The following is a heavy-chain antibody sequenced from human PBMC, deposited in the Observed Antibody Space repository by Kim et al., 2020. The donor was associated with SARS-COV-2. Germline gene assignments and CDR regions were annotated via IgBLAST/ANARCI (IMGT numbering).Heavy chain of an antibody. CDR1: GNIFTTYG. J-gene: IGHJ6*02. Sequence: SVKVSCKSSGNIFTTYGISWVRQAPGQGLEWMGRISNYNGNTNYAQKLHDRVTMTTDTSTSTAYMELRSLRSDDTAVYYCARETVIAANYYCMDVWGQAPTVTASS. CDR2: ISNYNGNT. D-gene: IGHD4-4*01. V-gene: IGHV1-18*01. CDR3: ARETVIAANYYCMDV.